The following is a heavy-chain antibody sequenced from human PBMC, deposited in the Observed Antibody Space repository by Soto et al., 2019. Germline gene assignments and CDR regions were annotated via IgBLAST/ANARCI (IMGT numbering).Heavy chain of an antibody. V-gene: IGHV3-23*01. CDR1: GFNFNKYA. J-gene: IGHJ4*02. CDR2: ISCCGGTA. D-gene: IGHD6-19*01. CDR3: AKADGEQWLLPHLES. Sequence: EVQLLESGGDLVRPGESLRLSCAASGFNFNKYAMSWVRQAPGEGLEWVSGISCCGGTASYADSVKGRFTIARDDSKNTLFLHMNSLRVEDTAEYYCAKADGEQWLLPHLESWGRGTLVTVS.